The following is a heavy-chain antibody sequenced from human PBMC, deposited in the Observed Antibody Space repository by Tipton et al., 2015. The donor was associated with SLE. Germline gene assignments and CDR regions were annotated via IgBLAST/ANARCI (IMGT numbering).Heavy chain of an antibody. Sequence: TLSLTCTVSGGSISSYYWSWIRQPPGKGLEWIGYIYYSGSTNYNPSLKSRVTISVDTSKNQFSLKLSSVTAADTAVYYCARAPIPAPTWFYYGRVVWAQGPTVPVS. CDR3: ARAPIPAPTWFYYGRVV. J-gene: IGHJ6*02. CDR2: IYYSGST. CDR1: GGSISSYY. D-gene: IGHD2-2*01. V-gene: IGHV4-59*01.